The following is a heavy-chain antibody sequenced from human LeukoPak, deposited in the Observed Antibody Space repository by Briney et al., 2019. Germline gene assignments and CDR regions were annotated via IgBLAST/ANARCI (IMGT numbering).Heavy chain of an antibody. D-gene: IGHD3-9*01. J-gene: IGHJ5*02. Sequence: GGSLRLSCAASGFTVSSSFMSWVRQAPGKGLEWVADINRVGDTYYRDSVRGRFTISRDNSKNTLYLQMNSLRVEDTAIYYCARDSYFDYEVVRWFDPWGQGTLVTVSS. CDR1: GFTVSSSF. V-gene: IGHV3-66*01. CDR3: ARDSYFDYEVVRWFDP. CDR2: INRVGDT.